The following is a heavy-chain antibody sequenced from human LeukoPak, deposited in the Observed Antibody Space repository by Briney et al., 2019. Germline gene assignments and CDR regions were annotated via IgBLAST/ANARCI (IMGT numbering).Heavy chain of an antibody. CDR3: AKDSLRVFGLTMVRGARVSYFDY. CDR1: GFTFSSYG. D-gene: IGHD3-10*01. Sequence: PGRSLRLSCAASGFTFSSYGMHWVRQAPGKGLEWVAVISYDGSNKYYADSVKGRFTISRDNSKNTLYLQMNSLRAEDTAVYYCAKDSLRVFGLTMVRGARVSYFDYWGQGTLVTVSS. V-gene: IGHV3-30*18. CDR2: ISYDGSNK. J-gene: IGHJ4*02.